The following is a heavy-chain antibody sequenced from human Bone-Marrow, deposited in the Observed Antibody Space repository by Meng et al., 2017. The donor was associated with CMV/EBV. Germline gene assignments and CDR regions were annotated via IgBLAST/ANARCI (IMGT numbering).Heavy chain of an antibody. CDR2: IRYDGSNK. V-gene: IGHV3-30*02. J-gene: IGHJ6*02. CDR1: GFTFSRYS. D-gene: IGHD3-3*01. CDR3: AKSIIGGKSITIFGVRYYYGMDV. Sequence: GESLKISCAASGFTFSRYSMNWVRQAPGKGLEWVAFIRYDGSNKYYADSVKGRFTISRDNSKNTLYLQMNSLRAEDTAVYYCAKSIIGGKSITIFGVRYYYGMDVWGQGTTVTVSS.